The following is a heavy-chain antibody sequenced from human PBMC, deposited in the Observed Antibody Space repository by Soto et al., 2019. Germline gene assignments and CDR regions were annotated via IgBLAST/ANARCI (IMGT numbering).Heavy chain of an antibody. D-gene: IGHD6-13*01. CDR3: ARHSGVAEDGTD. CDR1: GYSFAGYW. J-gene: IGHJ1*01. Sequence: PGESLKISCKGSGYSFAGYWITWVRQKPGKGLEWMGRIDPSDSQTYYSPSFRGHVTISATKSITTVFLQWSSLRASDTAMYYCARHSGVAEDGTDWGQGTLVTVSS. V-gene: IGHV5-10-1*01. CDR2: IDPSDSQT.